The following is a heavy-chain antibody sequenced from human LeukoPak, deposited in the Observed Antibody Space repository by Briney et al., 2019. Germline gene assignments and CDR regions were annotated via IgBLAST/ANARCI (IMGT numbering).Heavy chain of an antibody. CDR3: AKDRGMIVVAYFDY. CDR1: GFTFNSYG. Sequence: GGSLRLSCAASGFTFNSYGMHWVRQAPGKGLEWVAVISYDGNNKYYADSVKGRFTISRDNSKNTLYLQMNSPRPEDTAVYYCAKDRGMIVVAYFDYWGQGTLVTVSS. D-gene: IGHD3-22*01. V-gene: IGHV3-30*18. J-gene: IGHJ4*02. CDR2: ISYDGNNK.